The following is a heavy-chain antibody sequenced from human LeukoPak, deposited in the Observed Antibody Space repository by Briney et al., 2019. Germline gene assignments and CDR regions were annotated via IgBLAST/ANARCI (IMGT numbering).Heavy chain of an antibody. CDR1: GFTFSDYY. CDR3: ARAQWLPRGAFDY. D-gene: IGHD6-19*01. CDR2: IYYSGST. Sequence: GSLRLSCAASGFTFSDYYMSWIRQPPGKGLEWIGSIYYSGSTYYNPSLKSRVTISVDTSKNQFSLKLSSVTAADTAVYYCARAQWLPRGAFDYWGQGTLVTVSS. V-gene: IGHV4-38-2*01. J-gene: IGHJ4*02.